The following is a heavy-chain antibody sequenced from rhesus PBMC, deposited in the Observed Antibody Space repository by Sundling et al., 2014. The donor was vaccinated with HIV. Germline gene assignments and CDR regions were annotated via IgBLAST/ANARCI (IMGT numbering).Heavy chain of an antibody. CDR1: GFTFSDYY. CDR3: TKDGGYYSVDY. Sequence: EMHLVESGGGLAQPGGSLRLSCVASGFTFSDYYMHWVRQPQGKGLEWVGLIGVKPDSYTTEYAAAVKGRFTISRDDSKNTLYLQMSSLKTEDTAVYYCTKDGGYYSVDYWGQGVLVTVSS. J-gene: IGHJ4*01. D-gene: IGHD3-28*01. V-gene: IGHV3-13*01. CDR2: IGVKPDSYTT.